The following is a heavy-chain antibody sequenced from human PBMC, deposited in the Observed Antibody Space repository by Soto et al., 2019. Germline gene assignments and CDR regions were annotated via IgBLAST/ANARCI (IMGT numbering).Heavy chain of an antibody. CDR3: AKEESGGYFYYYGMDV. CDR2: ISYDGSNK. V-gene: IGHV3-30*18. Sequence: PGGSLRLSCAASGFTFSSYGMHWVRQAPGKGLEWVAVISYDGSNKYYTDSVKGRFTISRDNSKNTLYLQMNSLRAEDTAMYYCAKEESGGYFYYYGMDVWGQGTTVTVSS. D-gene: IGHD2-15*01. J-gene: IGHJ6*02. CDR1: GFTFSSYG.